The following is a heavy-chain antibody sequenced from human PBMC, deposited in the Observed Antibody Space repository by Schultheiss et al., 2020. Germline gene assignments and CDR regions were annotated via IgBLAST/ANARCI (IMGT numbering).Heavy chain of an antibody. Sequence: GGSLRLSCTASGFTFGDYAMSWFRQAPGKGLEWVGFIRSKAYGGTTEYAASVKGRFTISRDDSKSIAYLQMNSLKTEDTAVYYCTRTYYDFWSGYSSSNWFDPWGQGTLVTVSA. CDR1: GFTFGDYA. CDR2: IRSKAYGGTT. V-gene: IGHV3-49*03. J-gene: IGHJ5*02. CDR3: TRTYYDFWSGYSSSNWFDP. D-gene: IGHD3-3*01.